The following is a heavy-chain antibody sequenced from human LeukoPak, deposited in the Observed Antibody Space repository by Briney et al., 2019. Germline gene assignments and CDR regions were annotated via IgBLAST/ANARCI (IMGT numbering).Heavy chain of an antibody. J-gene: IGHJ4*02. CDR1: GVPFSNYY. V-gene: IGHV4-34*01. D-gene: IGHD6-19*01. CDR2: INHSGYA. CDR3: TRAVAGHPD. Sequence: SETLSLTCAVSGVPFSNYYWSWVRQSPRQGLEWIGEINHSGYANYNPSLKSRVTMSIDTSKNQFSLILTSVTAADAGVYYCTRAVAGHPDWGQGTLVTVSS.